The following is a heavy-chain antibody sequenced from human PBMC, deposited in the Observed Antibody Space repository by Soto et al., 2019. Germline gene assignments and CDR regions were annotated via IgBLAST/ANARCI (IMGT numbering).Heavy chain of an antibody. CDR3: AKALYSGYARSYYYYYMDV. CDR2: ISYDGSNK. D-gene: IGHD5-12*01. CDR1: GFTFSSYG. J-gene: IGHJ6*03. Sequence: GGSQRLPYAASGFTFSSYGMHLVRQAPGKGLEWVAVISYDGSNKYYADSVKGRFTISRDNSKNTLYLQMNSLRAEDTAVYYCAKALYSGYARSYYYYYMDVWGKGTTVTVSS. V-gene: IGHV3-30*18.